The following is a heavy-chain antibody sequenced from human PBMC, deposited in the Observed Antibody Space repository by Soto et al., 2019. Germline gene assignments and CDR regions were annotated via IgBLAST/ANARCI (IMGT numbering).Heavy chain of an antibody. D-gene: IGHD2-2*01. V-gene: IGHV4-31*03. J-gene: IGHJ6*02. CDR1: GGSSSSFGYY. CDR2: IYYSGST. CDR3: ARDIVIVPDAPSYYYYAMDV. Sequence: PSETLSLTCTVSGGSSSSFGYYWSWIRQHPGKGLEWIGHIYYSGSTYYSPSLKSRVAISVDTSKNQFSLKLTSVTAADTAVYFCARDIVIVPDAPSYYYYAMDVWGQGTTVTVSS.